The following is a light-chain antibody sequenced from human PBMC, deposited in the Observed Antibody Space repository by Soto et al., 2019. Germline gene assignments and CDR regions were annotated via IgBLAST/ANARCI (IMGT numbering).Light chain of an antibody. CDR3: QQRSNLIT. V-gene: IGKV3-11*01. CDR2: GAS. CDR1: QSVSSN. J-gene: IGKJ5*01. Sequence: EIVMTQSPATLSVSPGERATLSCRASQSVSSNLAWYQQKPGQAPRLLTYGASNRATGIPARFSGSGSGTDFTLTISSLEPEDFAVYYCQQRSNLITFGQGTRLEIK.